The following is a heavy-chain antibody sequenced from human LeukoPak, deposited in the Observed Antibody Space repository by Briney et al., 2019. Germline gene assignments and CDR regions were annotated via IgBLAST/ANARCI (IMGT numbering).Heavy chain of an antibody. V-gene: IGHV4-39*01. CDR3: ARLGSTDCSGGSCPHQPNY. Sequence: PSATLSLTCPVSGGSVSSSSYHWGWIRQPPGKGLEWIGSVFYSGNTYYTPSLKSTITMSVDTSKNQFSLKLSSVIAADTAVYYCARLGSTDCSGGSCPHQPNYWGEGTLVTVSS. D-gene: IGHD2-15*01. J-gene: IGHJ4*02. CDR2: VFYSGNT. CDR1: GGSVSSSSYH.